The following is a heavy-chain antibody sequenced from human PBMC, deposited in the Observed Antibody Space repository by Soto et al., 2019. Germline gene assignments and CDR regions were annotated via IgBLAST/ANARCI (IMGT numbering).Heavy chain of an antibody. CDR3: AKDADSSSWSYYYYYGMDV. D-gene: IGHD6-13*01. CDR2: ISYDGSNK. Sequence: PGGSLRLSCAASGFTFSSYGMHWVRQAPGKGLEWVAVISYDGSNKYYADSVKGRFTISRDNSKNTLYLQMNSLRAEDTAVYYCAKDADSSSWSYYYYYGMDVWGQGTTVTVSS. V-gene: IGHV3-30*18. CDR1: GFTFSSYG. J-gene: IGHJ6*02.